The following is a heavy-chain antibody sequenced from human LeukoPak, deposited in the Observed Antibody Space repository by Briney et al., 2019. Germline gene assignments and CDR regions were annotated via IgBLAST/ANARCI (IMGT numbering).Heavy chain of an antibody. CDR1: GGSISSNNW. J-gene: IGHJ4*02. D-gene: IGHD1-1*01. CDR2: IYHSGSP. CDR3: ARVNVNNWHSCDY. Sequence: SGTLSLTCAVSGGSISSNNWWGWVRQPPGQGLEWIGEIYHSGSPNYNPSLKSRVTISVDKSRNHFSLNLSSVTAADTAVYYCARVNVNNWHSCDYWGQGTLVTLSS. V-gene: IGHV4-4*02.